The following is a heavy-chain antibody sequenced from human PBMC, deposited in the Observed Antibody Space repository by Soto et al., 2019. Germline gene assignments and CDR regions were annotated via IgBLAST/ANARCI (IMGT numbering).Heavy chain of an antibody. CDR1: GFTFSLYA. CDR2: ISGDSSFI. D-gene: IGHD5-18*01. V-gene: IGHV3-21*01. J-gene: IGHJ4*02. Sequence: LRLSCAASGFTFSLYAMIWVRQAPGKGLQWVSSISGDSSFIFYADSLKGRFTISRDNAKDSLFLQLDSLRAEDTGIYYCVRARATDSRPDYWGQGTLVTV. CDR3: VRARATDSRPDY.